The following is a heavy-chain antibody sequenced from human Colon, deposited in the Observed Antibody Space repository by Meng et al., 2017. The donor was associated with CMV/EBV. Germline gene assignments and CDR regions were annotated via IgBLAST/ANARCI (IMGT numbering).Heavy chain of an antibody. V-gene: IGHV3-74*03. CDR1: GFTFTNYW. CDR2: INSDGSST. CDR3: AREGPLQDFDY. J-gene: IGHJ4*02. D-gene: IGHD2-15*01. Sequence: GGSLRLSCAASGFTFTNYWMHWVRRVPGKGLVWVSHINSDGSSTTYADSVKGRFTISRDNGKNTVFLQMNSLTAEDTAVYYCAREGPLQDFDYWGPGTLVTVSS.